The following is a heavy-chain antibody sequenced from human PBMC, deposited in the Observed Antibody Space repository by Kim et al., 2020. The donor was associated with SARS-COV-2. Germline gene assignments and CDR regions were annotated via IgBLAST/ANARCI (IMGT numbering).Heavy chain of an antibody. CDR3: AAGPNDYGVDY. D-gene: IGHD4-17*01. J-gene: IGHJ4*02. Sequence: NYAQTFQERVTITRDMSTSTAYIELSSLRSEDTAVYYCAAGPNDYGVDYWGQGTLVTVSS. V-gene: IGHV1-58*01.